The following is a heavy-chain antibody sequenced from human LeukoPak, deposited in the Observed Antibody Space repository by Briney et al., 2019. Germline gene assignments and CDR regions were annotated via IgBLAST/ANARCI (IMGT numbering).Heavy chain of an antibody. CDR1: GFTFSDYY. Sequence: PGGSLRLSCAASGFTFSDYYWSWIRQPPGKGLEWIGEINHSGSTNYNPSLKSRVTISVDTSKNQFSLKLSSVTAADTAVYYCARLRPGPDYFDYWGQGTLVTVSS. V-gene: IGHV4-34*01. J-gene: IGHJ4*02. D-gene: IGHD1-1*01. CDR2: INHSGST. CDR3: ARLRPGPDYFDY.